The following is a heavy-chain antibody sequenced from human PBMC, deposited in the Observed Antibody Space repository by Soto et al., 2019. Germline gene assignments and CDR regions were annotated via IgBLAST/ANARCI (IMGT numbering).Heavy chain of an antibody. CDR1: GFTFSNAW. J-gene: IGHJ4*02. Sequence: EVQLVESGGGLVKPGGSLRLSCAASGFTFSNAWMNWVRQAPGKGLEWVGRIKTKTDGGTADYAAPVKGRFTISRDDSKNPLYQQMNSLKTEDTAVYYCTTDRGYSSSWTFDYWGQGTLVTVSS. CDR2: IKTKTDGGTA. D-gene: IGHD6-13*01. V-gene: IGHV3-15*07. CDR3: TTDRGYSSSWTFDY.